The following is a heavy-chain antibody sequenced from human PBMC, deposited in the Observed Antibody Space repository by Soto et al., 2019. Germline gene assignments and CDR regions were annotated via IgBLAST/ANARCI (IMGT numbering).Heavy chain of an antibody. V-gene: IGHV4-59*08. CDR1: GGSIXSYY. CDR2: IYYSGST. Sequence: SETLSLTCTVSGGSIXSYYWSWIRQPPGKGLEWIGYIYYSGSTKYNPSLKSRVTISVDTSKNQFSLRLTSVTAADTAVYYCARLGGYYQAFDSWGQGTLVTVSS. D-gene: IGHD3-22*01. J-gene: IGHJ4*02. CDR3: ARLGGYYQAFDS.